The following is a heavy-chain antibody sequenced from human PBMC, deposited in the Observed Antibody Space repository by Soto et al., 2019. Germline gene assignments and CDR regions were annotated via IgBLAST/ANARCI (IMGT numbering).Heavy chain of an antibody. D-gene: IGHD3-22*01. J-gene: IGHJ4*02. CDR2: AWSDGSKK. V-gene: IGHV3-33*01. Sequence: QVQLVESGGGVVQPGRSLRLSCAASGFTFSYYGIHWVRQAPGKGLEWVAVAWSDGSKKDYADSVRGRSTISRDDPKNTVYLQMSGLRVEDTAVYYCARDADTSGHFSHFDLWGQGTLVTASS. CDR1: GFTFSYYG. CDR3: ARDADTSGHFSHFDL.